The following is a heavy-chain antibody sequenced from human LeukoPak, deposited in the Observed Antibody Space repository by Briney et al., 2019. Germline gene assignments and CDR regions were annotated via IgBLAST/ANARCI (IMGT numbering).Heavy chain of an antibody. CDR1: GGSSSSYY. CDR2: IHTSGST. J-gene: IGHJ4*02. Sequence: SETLSLTCTVSGGSSSSYYWTWIRQPPGKGLEWIGYIHTSGSTNYNPSLKSRVTMSVDTSKNQFSLRLSSVTAADTAVYYCVRPGQSNWGVYFNYWGQGTVVTVSS. V-gene: IGHV4-4*09. CDR3: VRPGQSNWGVYFNY. D-gene: IGHD3-16*01.